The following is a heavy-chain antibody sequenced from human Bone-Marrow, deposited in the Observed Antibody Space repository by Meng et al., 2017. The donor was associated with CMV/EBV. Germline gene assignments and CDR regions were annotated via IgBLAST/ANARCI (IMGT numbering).Heavy chain of an antibody. CDR2: ISGSSTTT. Sequence: GESLKISCAASEFTFSDYYMSWIRQAPGKGPEWLSYISGSSTTTYYADSVKGRFTISRDNAKKSLYLQMNSLRAEDTALYYCARVHGTARDYWGPGTLVTVSS. D-gene: IGHD6-6*01. CDR3: ARVHGTARDY. CDR1: EFTFSDYY. J-gene: IGHJ4*02. V-gene: IGHV3-11*04.